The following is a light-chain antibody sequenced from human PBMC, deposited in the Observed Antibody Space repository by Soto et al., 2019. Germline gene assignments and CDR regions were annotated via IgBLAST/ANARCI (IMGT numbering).Light chain of an antibody. CDR1: SSNIGAGYD. V-gene: IGLV1-40*01. J-gene: IGLJ3*02. CDR3: QSYDSRVSNSLV. Sequence: QPVMTQPPSVSGAPGQRVTISCTGSSSNIGAGYDVHWYQQLPGTAPKLLIYGNSNRPSGVPDRFSGSKSGTSASLAITGLQADDEADYYCQSYDSRVSNSLVFGGGTKLTVL. CDR2: GNS.